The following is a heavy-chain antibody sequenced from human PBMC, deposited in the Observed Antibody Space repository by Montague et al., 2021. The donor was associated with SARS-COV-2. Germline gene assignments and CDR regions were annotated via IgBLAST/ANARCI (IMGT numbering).Heavy chain of an antibody. V-gene: IGHV4-39*01. CDR1: GGSVGSSHYY. D-gene: IGHD1-7*01. CDR2: IYYSGST. Sequence: SETLSLTCTVSGGSVGSSHYYWALIRQPPGKLLEWIGTIYYSGSTYYNPSPRSRVTIDEDASTNQFSLKLHSVTAADTAVYFCARGLYNWNYEHWFDTWGQGTLVTVSS. J-gene: IGHJ5*02. CDR3: ARGLYNWNYEHWFDT.